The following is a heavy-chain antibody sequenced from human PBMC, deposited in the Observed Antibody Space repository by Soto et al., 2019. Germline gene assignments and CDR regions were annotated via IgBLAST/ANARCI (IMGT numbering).Heavy chain of an antibody. D-gene: IGHD3-16*01. Sequence: WVAVISYDGSNKYYADSVKGRFTISRDNSKNTLYLQMNSLRAEDTAVYYCARPGGTGDYRDYWGQGTLVTVSS. J-gene: IGHJ4*02. CDR3: ARPGGTGDYRDY. V-gene: IGHV3-30*03. CDR2: ISYDGSNK.